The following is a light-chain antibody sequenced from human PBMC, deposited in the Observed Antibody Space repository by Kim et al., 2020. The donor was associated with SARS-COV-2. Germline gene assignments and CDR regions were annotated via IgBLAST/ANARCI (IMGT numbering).Light chain of an antibody. CDR1: QSVLYSSNNKNY. CDR2: WAS. Sequence: RATINCKSSQSVLYSSNNKNYLAWYPQKPGQPPKLLIYWASTRESGVPDRVSGSGSGTDFTLTISCLQAEDVAVYYCQQYYSTPYTFGQGTKLEI. CDR3: QQYYSTPYT. V-gene: IGKV4-1*01. J-gene: IGKJ2*01.